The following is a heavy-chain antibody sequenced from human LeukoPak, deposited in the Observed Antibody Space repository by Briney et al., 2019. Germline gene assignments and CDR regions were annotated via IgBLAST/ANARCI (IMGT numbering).Heavy chain of an antibody. CDR3: ARPDNSWRVYYYNGLGV. Sequence: GGSLRLSCAASGFSFSSYVMHWVRQAPGKGLEWVAVIWNDGKSKHVADSVKGRFTISRDNSNNTLFLQMNSLRVEDTAVYFCARPDNSWRVYYYNGLGVWGHGTTVTVS. V-gene: IGHV3-33*01. CDR1: GFSFSSYV. CDR2: IWNDGKSK. D-gene: IGHD6-13*01. J-gene: IGHJ6*02.